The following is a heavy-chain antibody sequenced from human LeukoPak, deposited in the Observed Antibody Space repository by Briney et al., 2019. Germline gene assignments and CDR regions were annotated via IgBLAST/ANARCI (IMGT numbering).Heavy chain of an antibody. J-gene: IGHJ3*02. CDR3: ARDPEDYYDSSAYYDGFDM. V-gene: IGHV3-7*01. Sequence: GGSLRLSCAASGFTFSSYAMSWVRQAPGKGLEWVANIKHDGSVQYCVDSVKGRFTISRDNAKNSLYLQMNSLRAEDTAVYYCARDPEDYYDSSAYYDGFDMWGQGTMVNVSS. D-gene: IGHD3-22*01. CDR2: IKHDGSVQ. CDR1: GFTFSSYA.